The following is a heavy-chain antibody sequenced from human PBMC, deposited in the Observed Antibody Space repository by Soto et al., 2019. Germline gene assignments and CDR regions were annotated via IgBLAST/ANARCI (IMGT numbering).Heavy chain of an antibody. J-gene: IGHJ6*02. CDR2: IRSKTDGGTT. D-gene: IGHD6-19*01. V-gene: IGHV3-15*01. Sequence: EVQLVESGGGLVKPGGSLRLSCAASGFTFSNAWMSWIRQAPGKGLEWVGRIRSKTDGGTTDYAAPVKGRFTISRDDLKNTLYLQMNSLKTEDTAVYYCIVHTSGWYQYYYDGMDVWCRGTTVTVSS. CDR1: GFTFSNAW. CDR3: IVHTSGWYQYYYDGMDV.